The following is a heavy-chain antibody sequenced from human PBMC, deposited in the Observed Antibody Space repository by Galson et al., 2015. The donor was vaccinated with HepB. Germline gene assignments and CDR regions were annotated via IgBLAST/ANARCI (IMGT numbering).Heavy chain of an antibody. V-gene: IGHV1-3*01. D-gene: IGHD3-10*01. CDR2: INAGNGNT. CDR1: GYTFTSYA. CDR3: ARVPLRSGSYYFYFDY. J-gene: IGHJ4*02. Sequence: SVKVSCKASGYTFTSYAMHWVRQAPGQRLEWMGWINAGNGNTKYSQKFQGRVTITRGTSASTAYMELSSLRSEDTAVYYCARVPLRSGSYYFYFDYWGQGTLVTVSS.